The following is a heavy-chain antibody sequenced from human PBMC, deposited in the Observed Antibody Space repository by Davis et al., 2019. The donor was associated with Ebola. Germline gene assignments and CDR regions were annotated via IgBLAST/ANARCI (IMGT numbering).Heavy chain of an antibody. CDR1: GFTFYNYA. D-gene: IGHD7-27*01. V-gene: IGHV3-23*01. CDR2: VSGSGGRT. CDR3: ANSRSTWADYFDY. J-gene: IGHJ4*02. Sequence: GESLKISCAASGFTFYNYAMRWVRQAPWKGLEWVSSVSGSGGRTYYADSVKGRFTISRDNSKNTLYLQMNSLRAEDTAVYYCANSRSTWADYFDYWGQGTLVTVSS.